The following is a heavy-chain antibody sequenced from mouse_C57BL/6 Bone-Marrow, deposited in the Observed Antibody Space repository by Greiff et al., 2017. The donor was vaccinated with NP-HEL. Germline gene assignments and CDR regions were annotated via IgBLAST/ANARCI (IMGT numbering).Heavy chain of an antibody. CDR3: ARYGLGTTVVNYFDY. V-gene: IGHV1-81*01. CDR1: GYTFTSYG. J-gene: IGHJ2*01. Sequence: QVQLKESGAELARPGASVKLSCKASGYTFTSYGISWVKQRTGQGLEWIGEIYPRSGNTYYNEKFKGKATLTADKSSSTAYMELRSLTSEDSAVYFCARYGLGTTVVNYFDYWGQGTTLTVSS. CDR2: IYPRSGNT. D-gene: IGHD1-1*01.